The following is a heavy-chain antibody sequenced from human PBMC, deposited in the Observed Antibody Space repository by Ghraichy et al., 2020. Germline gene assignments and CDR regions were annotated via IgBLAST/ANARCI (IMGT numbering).Heavy chain of an antibody. CDR3: ARDDSDENYLNAFDI. V-gene: IGHV3-7*01. CDR2: IKGDGSRE. D-gene: IGHD1-26*01. CDR1: GFTFSNYW. Sequence: GGSLRLSCEASGFTFSNYWMTWVRQAPGKGLEWVADIKGDGSREYFIDSVKGRFTISRDNAKRSLYLEMDSLRVEDTAVYYCARDDSDENYLNAFDIWGQGTMVTVSS. J-gene: IGHJ3*02.